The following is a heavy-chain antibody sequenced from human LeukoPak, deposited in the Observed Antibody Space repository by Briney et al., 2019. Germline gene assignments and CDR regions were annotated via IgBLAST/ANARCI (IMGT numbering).Heavy chain of an antibody. Sequence: PGGSLRLSCAASGFTFSSNSMNWVRQAPGKGLEWVSSISSSSSYIYYADSVKGRFTISRDNAKNSLYLQMNSLRAEDTAVYYCARDVLYCSSTSCRRGAFDIWGQGTMVTVSS. CDR3: ARDVLYCSSTSCRRGAFDI. V-gene: IGHV3-21*01. CDR1: GFTFSSNS. J-gene: IGHJ3*02. D-gene: IGHD2-2*01. CDR2: ISSSSSYI.